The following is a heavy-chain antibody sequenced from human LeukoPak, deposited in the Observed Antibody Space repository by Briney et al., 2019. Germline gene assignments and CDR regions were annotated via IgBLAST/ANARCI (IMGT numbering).Heavy chain of an antibody. CDR3: ANDILPHGYSYGPYYFDY. D-gene: IGHD5-18*01. J-gene: IGHJ4*02. V-gene: IGHV3-9*01. Sequence: PGRSLRLSCAASGFTFDDYAMHWVRQAPGKGLEWVSGISWNSGSIGYADSVKGRFTISRDNAKNSLYLQMNSLRAEDTALYYCANDILPHGYSYGPYYFDYWGQGTLVTVSS. CDR1: GFTFDDYA. CDR2: ISWNSGSI.